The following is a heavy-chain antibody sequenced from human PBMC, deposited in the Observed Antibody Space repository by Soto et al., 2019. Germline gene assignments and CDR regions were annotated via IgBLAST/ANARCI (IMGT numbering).Heavy chain of an antibody. CDR2: ITSSSTFI. CDR1: GFTFSSYS. Sequence: GGSLRLSCAASGFTFSSYSMNWVRQAPGKGLEWVSSITSSSTFIYYADSVKGRFTISRDNAKKSLYLQVNSLRAEDTAVYYCARIPGSGPIPFDIWGQGTMVTVSS. D-gene: IGHD2-15*01. CDR3: ARIPGSGPIPFDI. J-gene: IGHJ3*02. V-gene: IGHV3-21*01.